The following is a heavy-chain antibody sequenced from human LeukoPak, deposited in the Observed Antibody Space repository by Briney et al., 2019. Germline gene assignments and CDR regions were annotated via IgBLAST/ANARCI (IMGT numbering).Heavy chain of an antibody. J-gene: IGHJ4*02. CDR3: AKGNWRYFDY. Sequence: PGGSLRLSCAASGFTFSSYGMHWVRQAPGKGLEWVALISFDGSNQYYADSVKGRFTISRDNSKNTLYLQMNSLGADDTAVYYCAKGNWRYFDYWGQGTLVTVSS. V-gene: IGHV3-30*18. CDR2: ISFDGSNQ. D-gene: IGHD1-1*01. CDR1: GFTFSSYG.